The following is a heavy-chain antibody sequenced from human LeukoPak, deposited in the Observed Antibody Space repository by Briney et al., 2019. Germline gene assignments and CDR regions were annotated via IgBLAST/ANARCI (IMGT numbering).Heavy chain of an antibody. CDR1: GFTFSSYA. CDR3: AKDQEWELLLSVPFDY. D-gene: IGHD1-26*01. Sequence: GGSLRLSCAASGFTFSSYAMSWVRQAPGKGLEWVSAISGSGGNTYYADSVKGRFTISRDNSKNTLYLQMNSLRAEDTAVYYCAKDQEWELLLSVPFDYWGQGILVTVSS. J-gene: IGHJ4*02. V-gene: IGHV3-23*01. CDR2: ISGSGGNT.